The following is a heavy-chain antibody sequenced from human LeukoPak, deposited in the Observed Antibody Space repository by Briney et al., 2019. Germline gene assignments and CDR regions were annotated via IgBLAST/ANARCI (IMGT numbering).Heavy chain of an antibody. Sequence: ASVKVSCKASGYTFTSYYMHWVRQAPGQGLELMGIINPSGGSTSYAQKFQGRVTMTRDTSTSTVYMELSSLRSEDTAVDYCARRAADNYDILTGYTSYYMDVWGKGTTVTVSS. CDR2: INPSGGST. J-gene: IGHJ6*03. V-gene: IGHV1-46*01. CDR3: ARRAADNYDILTGYTSYYMDV. CDR1: GYTFTSYY. D-gene: IGHD3-9*01.